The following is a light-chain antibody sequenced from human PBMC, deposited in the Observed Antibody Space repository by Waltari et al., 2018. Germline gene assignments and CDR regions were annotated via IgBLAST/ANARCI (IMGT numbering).Light chain of an antibody. J-gene: IGLJ2*01. CDR1: SSDVGGYNY. V-gene: IGLV2-14*01. CDR2: DVS. Sequence: QSALTQPASVSGSPGQSITISCTGTSSDVGGYNYVSWYQKPPGKAPKLMIYDVSKRPSGVSNRFSGSKSGNTASLTISGLQAEDEADYYCSSYTSSSTLVFGGGTKLTVL. CDR3: SSYTSSSTLV.